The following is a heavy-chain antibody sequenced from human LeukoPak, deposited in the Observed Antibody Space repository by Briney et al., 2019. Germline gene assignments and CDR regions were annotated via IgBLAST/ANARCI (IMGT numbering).Heavy chain of an antibody. CDR2: ISGSGGDI. V-gene: IGHV3-23*01. J-gene: IGHJ4*02. CDR1: GFTFSSYA. Sequence: GGSLRLSCAASGFTFSSYAMNWVHQAPGKGLEWVSAISGSGGDIYYTESVKGRFSISRDNSKNTVYLQMNSLRAEDTAVYYCAKGGYSDYVWGSNRYFDYWGQGTLVTVSS. D-gene: IGHD3-16*02. CDR3: AKGGYSDYVWGSNRYFDY.